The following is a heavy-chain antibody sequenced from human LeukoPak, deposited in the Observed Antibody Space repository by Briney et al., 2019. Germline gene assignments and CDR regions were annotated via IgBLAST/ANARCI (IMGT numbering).Heavy chain of an antibody. V-gene: IGHV4-34*01. D-gene: IGHD3-9*01. Sequence: SETLSLTCAVYGGSFSGYYWSWLRQPPGKGLEWFGEINHSGSHNYNPPLKTRVTISVDTSKNQFSHEQISAPAADPSVVFFCSNIVTGYPYWGQGTLVTVSS. CDR3: CSNIVTGYPY. CDR1: GGSFSGYY. J-gene: IGHJ4*02. CDR2: INHSGSH.